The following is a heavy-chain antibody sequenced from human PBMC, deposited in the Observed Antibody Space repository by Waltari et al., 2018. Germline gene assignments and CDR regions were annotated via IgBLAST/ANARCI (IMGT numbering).Heavy chain of an antibody. CDR2: ISGSGGST. CDR1: GVTFRSYA. V-gene: IGHV3-23*01. D-gene: IGHD4-17*01. Sequence: EVQLLESGGGLVQPGGSLRLSCAASGVTFRSYAMSWVRQAPGKGLEWVSAISGSGGSTYYADSVKGRFTIARDNSKNTLYLQMNSLRAEDTAVYYCAKASSRDGDSHFDYWGQGTLVTVSS. J-gene: IGHJ4*02. CDR3: AKASSRDGDSHFDY.